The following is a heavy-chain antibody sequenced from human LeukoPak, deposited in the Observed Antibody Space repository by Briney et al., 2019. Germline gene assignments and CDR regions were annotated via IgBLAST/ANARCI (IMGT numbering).Heavy chain of an antibody. Sequence: PGGSLRLSCAASGFTFSSYAMSWGRQAPGKGLEWVSAISGSCGSTYYADSVKGLFTISSDNSKNTLYLQMNSLRAEDTAVYYCAKSIRGLLWFGEPAFDAFDIWGQGTMVTVSS. V-gene: IGHV3-23*01. CDR1: GFTFSSYA. CDR2: ISGSCGST. D-gene: IGHD3-10*01. J-gene: IGHJ3*02. CDR3: AKSIRGLLWFGEPAFDAFDI.